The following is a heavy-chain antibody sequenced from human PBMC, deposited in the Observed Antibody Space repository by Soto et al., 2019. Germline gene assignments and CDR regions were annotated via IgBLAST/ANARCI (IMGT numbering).Heavy chain of an antibody. D-gene: IGHD3-10*01. Sequence: GGSLRLSCAASGFTFSNAWMSWVRQAPGKGLEWVGRIKSKTDGGTTDYAAPVKGRFTISRDDSKNTLYLQMNSLKTEDTAVYYCTTVFRGSGSYFFRVVNSYYFDYWGQGTLVTSPQ. J-gene: IGHJ4*02. CDR1: GFTFSNAW. CDR2: IKSKTDGGTT. CDR3: TTVFRGSGSYFFRVVNSYYFDY. V-gene: IGHV3-15*01.